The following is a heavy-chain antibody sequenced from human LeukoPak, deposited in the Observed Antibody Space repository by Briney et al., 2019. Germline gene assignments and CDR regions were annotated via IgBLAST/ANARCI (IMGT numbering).Heavy chain of an antibody. CDR3: ARVRITMVRGSNSFYYMDV. J-gene: IGHJ6*03. CDR1: GFTVRSNY. D-gene: IGHD3-10*01. CDR2: LHTDGSS. V-gene: IGHV3-53*01. Sequence: PGGSLRLSCAPSGFTVRSNYITWVRQAPGKGLEWVSILHTDGSSFYADSVKGRFTISRDISKNTVSLHMTSLRAEDTAVYYCARVRITMVRGSNSFYYMDVWGKGTTVTVSS.